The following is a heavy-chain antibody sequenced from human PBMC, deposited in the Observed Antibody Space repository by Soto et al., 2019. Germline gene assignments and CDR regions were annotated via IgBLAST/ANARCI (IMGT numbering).Heavy chain of an antibody. CDR1: GFTFNDYA. D-gene: IGHD3-22*01. V-gene: IGHV3-48*02. J-gene: IGHJ4*02. CDR2: INENSSSL. Sequence: PGGSLRLSXATSGFTFNDYAMHWVRQAPGKGLEWVSNINENSSSLYYADSVKGRFTISRDNSKNSLYLQMNSLRDEDTAVYYCARDDYYDTSGYLALFDYWGQGTLVTVSS. CDR3: ARDDYYDTSGYLALFDY.